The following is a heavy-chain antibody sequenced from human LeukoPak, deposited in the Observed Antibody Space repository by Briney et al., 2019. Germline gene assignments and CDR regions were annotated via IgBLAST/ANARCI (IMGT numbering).Heavy chain of an antibody. V-gene: IGHV4-59*12. CDR1: GGSISSYY. CDR2: IYYSGST. D-gene: IGHD3-22*01. Sequence: SETLSLTCTVSGGSISSYYWSWIRQPTGKGLEWIGYIYYSGSTNYNPSLKSRVTISVDTSKNQFSLKLSSVTAADTAVYYRARDSSGYYSFDYWGQGTLVTVSS. J-gene: IGHJ4*02. CDR3: ARDSSGYYSFDY.